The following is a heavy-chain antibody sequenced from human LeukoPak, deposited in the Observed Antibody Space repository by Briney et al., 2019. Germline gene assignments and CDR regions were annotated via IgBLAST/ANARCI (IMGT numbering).Heavy chain of an antibody. V-gene: IGHV4-39*01. J-gene: IGHJ3*02. CDR3: ATVYDSSATDAFDI. D-gene: IGHD3-22*01. CDR2: IYYSGST. Sequence: KSSETLSLTCTVSGGSISSSSYYWGWIRQPPGKGLEWIGSIYYSGSTYYNPSLKSRVTISVDTSKNQFSLKLSSVTAADTAVYYCATVYDSSATDAFDIWGQGTMVTVSS. CDR1: GGSISSSSYY.